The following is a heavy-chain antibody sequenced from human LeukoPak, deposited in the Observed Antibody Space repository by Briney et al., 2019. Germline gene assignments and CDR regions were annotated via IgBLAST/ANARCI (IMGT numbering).Heavy chain of an antibody. CDR1: GGSFSGYY. J-gene: IGHJ4*02. D-gene: IGHD3-22*01. V-gene: IGHV4-34*01. CDR3: ARGRKDYYDSSGHYYFDY. CDR2: INHSAST. Sequence: PSETLSLTCAGYGGSFSGYYWSWIRQPPGKGLEGVGEINHSASTNYTPSLKRRVTISVDTSKNPFSLKLSSVTAADTAAYYCARGRKDYYDSSGHYYFDYWGQGTLVTVSS.